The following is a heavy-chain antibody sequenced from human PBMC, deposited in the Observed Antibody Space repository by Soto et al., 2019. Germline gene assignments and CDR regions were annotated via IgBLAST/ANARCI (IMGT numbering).Heavy chain of an antibody. V-gene: IGHV1-18*01. D-gene: IGHD3-9*01. CDR2: ISPNSEKT. CDR1: GYTFSNFG. CDR3: MKDAKFDDMYTGYFVHGL. Sequence: ASGKVSCKASGYTFSNFGISWVRQAPGEGLEWMGWISPNSEKTKIAQRFQGRVTMTTDISTSTSYLELRGLTSDDTAVYYCMKDAKFDDMYTGYFVHGLWGHAPLL. J-gene: IGHJ4*01.